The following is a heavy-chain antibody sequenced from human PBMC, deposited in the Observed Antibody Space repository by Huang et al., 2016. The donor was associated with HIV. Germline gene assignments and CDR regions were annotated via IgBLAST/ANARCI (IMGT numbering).Heavy chain of an antibody. Sequence: EVQLVQSGAEVKKPGESLKISCKGSGFSFTNYWIGWVRQMPGKGLAWIGIIDPGDSDTTYSPSFEGQVTISADKSINTAYMQWSSLKASDSAIYYCARPLLGYSYGYYFDQWGQGTLVTVSS. V-gene: IGHV5-51*03. D-gene: IGHD5-18*01. CDR2: IDPGDSDT. CDR1: GFSFTNYW. CDR3: ARPLLGYSYGYYFDQ. J-gene: IGHJ4*02.